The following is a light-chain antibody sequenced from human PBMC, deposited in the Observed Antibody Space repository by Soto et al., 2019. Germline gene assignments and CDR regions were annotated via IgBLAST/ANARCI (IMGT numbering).Light chain of an antibody. Sequence: DIPMTQSPSSLSASVGDRVTITCQASQDISNYLNWYQQKPGKAPKLLIYEASKMETGFRSRLSRSGSGTDFTFTTSGLQPEVNATNYRQQYDNRPPFTFGPGTKVAIK. V-gene: IGKV1-33*01. CDR1: QDISNY. J-gene: IGKJ3*01. CDR3: QQYDNRPPFT. CDR2: EAS.